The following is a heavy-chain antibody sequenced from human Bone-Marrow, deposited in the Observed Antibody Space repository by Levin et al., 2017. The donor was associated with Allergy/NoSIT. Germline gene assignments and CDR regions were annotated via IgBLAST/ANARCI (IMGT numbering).Heavy chain of an antibody. Sequence: PRASVKVSCKASGGTFSGYYITWVRQAPGQGLEWMGRIIPIVGETNYAQKFQGRVTVTADKSASTVYMELSTLTSEDTAVYYCARTTLVQEYYFDYWGQGTLVTVSS. J-gene: IGHJ4*02. CDR2: IIPIVGET. D-gene: IGHD6-13*01. V-gene: IGHV1-69*02. CDR1: GGTFSGYY. CDR3: ARTTLVQEYYFDY.